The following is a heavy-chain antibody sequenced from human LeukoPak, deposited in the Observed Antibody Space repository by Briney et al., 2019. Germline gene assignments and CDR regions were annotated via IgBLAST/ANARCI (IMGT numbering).Heavy chain of an antibody. J-gene: IGHJ4*02. D-gene: IGHD3-22*01. CDR1: GFTFSSYG. CDR2: IWYDGSNK. V-gene: IGHV3-33*01. Sequence: KPGGPLRLSCAASGFTFSSYGMHWVRQAPGKGLEWVAVIWYDGSNKYYADSVKGRFTISRDNSKNTLYLQMNSLRAEDTAVYYCARGPKSLLYYYDSSGYTPFDYWGQGTLVTVSS. CDR3: ARGPKSLLYYYDSSGYTPFDY.